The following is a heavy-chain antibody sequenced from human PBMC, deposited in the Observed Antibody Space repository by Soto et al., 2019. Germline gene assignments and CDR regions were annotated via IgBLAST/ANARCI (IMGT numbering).Heavy chain of an antibody. CDR2: IYPGDSGT. CDR1: GYSFTNYW. Sequence: GESLKISCKGSGYSFTNYWIGWVRQMPGKGLEWMGIIYPGDSGTRYNSSFQGQVTISADKSISTAYLQWSSLKASDTAMYYCARTSAAGKYYYGMDVWGQGTTVTVSS. J-gene: IGHJ6*02. CDR3: ARTSAAGKYYYGMDV. D-gene: IGHD6-13*01. V-gene: IGHV5-51*01.